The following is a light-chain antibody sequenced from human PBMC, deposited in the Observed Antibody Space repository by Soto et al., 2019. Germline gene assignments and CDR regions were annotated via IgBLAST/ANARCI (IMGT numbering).Light chain of an antibody. CDR3: SSYTSSSTEV. CDR2: EVS. J-gene: IGLJ2*01. V-gene: IGLV2-14*02. CDR1: SSDVGNYNL. Sequence: QSVLTQPASVSGSPGQSITISCTGTSSDVGNYNLVSWYQQHPGKAPKLMIYEVSNRPSGVSNRFSASKSGNTASLTISGLQAEDEADYYCSSYTSSSTEVFGGGTKVTVL.